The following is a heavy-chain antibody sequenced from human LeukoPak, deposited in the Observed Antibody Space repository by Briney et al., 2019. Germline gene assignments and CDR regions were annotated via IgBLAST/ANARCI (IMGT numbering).Heavy chain of an antibody. J-gene: IGHJ3*02. CDR2: IYYSGST. V-gene: IGHV4-31*03. CDR1: GGSISSGGYY. Sequence: SETLSLTCTVSGGSISSGGYYWSWIRQHPGQGLEWIGYIYYSGSTYYNPSLKSRVTISVDTSKNQFSLKLSSVTAADTAVYYCAKIAAAERAFDIWGQGTMVTVSS. CDR3: AKIAAAERAFDI. D-gene: IGHD6-13*01.